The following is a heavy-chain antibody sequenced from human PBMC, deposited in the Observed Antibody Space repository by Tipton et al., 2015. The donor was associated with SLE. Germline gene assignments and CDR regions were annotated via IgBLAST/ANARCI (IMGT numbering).Heavy chain of an antibody. D-gene: IGHD6-19*01. CDR2: IYYSGTT. CDR3: ASARDHWLVYDY. CDR1: GDSIISSY. V-gene: IGHV4-59*01. J-gene: IGHJ4*02. Sequence: TLSLTCTVSGDSIISSYWSWIRQPPGKGLEWIGYIYYSGTTNYNPSLKSRVTISVDTSKNQVSLKLSSVTAADTAVYYCASARDHWLVYDYWGQGPLVTVSS.